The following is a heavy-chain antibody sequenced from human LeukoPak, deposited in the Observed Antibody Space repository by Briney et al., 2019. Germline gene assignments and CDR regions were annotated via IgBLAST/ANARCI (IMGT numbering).Heavy chain of an antibody. CDR1: GFTFSSYA. CDR2: ISYDGSNK. V-gene: IGHV3-30*04. Sequence: GGSLRLSCAASGFTFSSYAMHWVRQAPGKGLEWVAVISYDGSNKYYADSVKGRFTISRDNSKNTLYLQMNSLRAEDTAVYYCAKDFGTSSSWFDPWGQGTLVTVSS. CDR3: AKDFGTSSSWFDP. D-gene: IGHD3-10*01. J-gene: IGHJ5*02.